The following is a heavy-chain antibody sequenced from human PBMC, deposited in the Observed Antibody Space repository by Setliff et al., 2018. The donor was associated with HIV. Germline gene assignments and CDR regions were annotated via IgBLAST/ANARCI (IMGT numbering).Heavy chain of an antibody. V-gene: IGHV1-69*05. CDR3: ARGHSHGYGYSGSYGPFDI. D-gene: IGHD1-26*01. CDR1: GGTFSGYV. J-gene: IGHJ3*02. CDR2: IIPLFGTA. Sequence: ASVKVSCKTSGGTFSGYVLIWVRQAPGQGLEWMGGIIPLFGTANYAQKFQGRVTITTDKSTSTAYMELNSLRSEDTAVYYCARGHSHGYGYSGSYGPFDIWGQGTMVTVSS.